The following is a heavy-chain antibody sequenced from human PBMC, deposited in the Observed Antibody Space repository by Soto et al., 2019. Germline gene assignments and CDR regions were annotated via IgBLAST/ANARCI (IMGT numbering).Heavy chain of an antibody. CDR2: IKSLPDGGTT. Sequence: EVQLVESGGGLVKPGGSLRLSCAASGFTISEAWVNWVRQAPGMGLEWVGRIKSLPDGGTTHFAAPVKARFTISRDDSTNMVYLQINSLNTVDTAVYYCSTDSHLSSVFVRHDYWGHGTLVIVS. V-gene: IGHV3-15*07. D-gene: IGHD3-10*01. CDR1: GFTISEAW. J-gene: IGHJ4*01. CDR3: STDSHLSSVFVRHDY.